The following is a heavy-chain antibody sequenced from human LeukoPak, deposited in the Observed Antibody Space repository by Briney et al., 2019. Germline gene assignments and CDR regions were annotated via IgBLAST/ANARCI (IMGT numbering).Heavy chain of an antibody. V-gene: IGHV1-3*03. J-gene: IGHJ3*02. CDR1: GYTFTGYY. CDR3: ARDGLGAFDI. CDR2: INAGNGNT. Sequence: ASVKVSCKASGYTFTGYYMHWVRQAPGQRLEWMGWINAGNGNTKYSQEFQGRVTITRDTSASTAYMELSSLRSEDMVVYCCARDGLGAFDIWGQGTMVTVSS.